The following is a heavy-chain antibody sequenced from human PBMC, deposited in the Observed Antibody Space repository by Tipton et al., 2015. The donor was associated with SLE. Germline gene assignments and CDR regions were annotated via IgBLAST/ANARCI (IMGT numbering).Heavy chain of an antibody. CDR1: EFTFSSYE. V-gene: IGHV3-48*03. CDR3: ARDLNWDYYFDY. CDR2: ISSSGSTI. Sequence: SLRLSCAASEFTFSSYEMNWVRQAPGKGLEWVSYISSSGSTIYYADSVKGRFTISRDNAKNSLYLQMNSLRAEDTAVYYCARDLNWDYYFDYWGQGTLVTVSS. D-gene: IGHD7-27*01. J-gene: IGHJ4*02.